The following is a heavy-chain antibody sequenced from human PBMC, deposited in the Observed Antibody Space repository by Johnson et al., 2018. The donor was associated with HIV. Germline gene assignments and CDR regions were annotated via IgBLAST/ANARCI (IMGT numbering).Heavy chain of an antibody. CDR2: TSYDGSHK. Sequence: VQLVESGGGVVQPGRSLRLSCAASGFTFSTYGMHWVSQAPGKGLEWVAVTSYDGSHKYFVDSVKGRFTISRDSSKNTLYMQMNSLRADDTAVYYCAKDRASVWYSGSYLVDWGQGTMVTVSS. D-gene: IGHD1-26*01. CDR1: GFTFSTYG. CDR3: AKDRASVWYSGSYLVD. J-gene: IGHJ3*01. V-gene: IGHV3-30*19.